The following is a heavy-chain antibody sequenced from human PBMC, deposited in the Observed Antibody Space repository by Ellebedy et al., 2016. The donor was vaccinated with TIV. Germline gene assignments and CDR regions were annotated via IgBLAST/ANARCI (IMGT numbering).Heavy chain of an antibody. CDR1: GYTFTGYY. CDR3: ARVHLFGWNDKGLDP. Sequence: ASVKVSCKASGYTFTGYYMHWVRQAPGQGLERMGWINSKSGVTNYAQKFQGRVTMTRDTSISTAYMELSRLRSDDTAVYYCARVHLFGWNDKGLDPWGQGTLVTVSS. V-gene: IGHV1-2*02. D-gene: IGHD1-1*01. CDR2: INSKSGVT. J-gene: IGHJ5*02.